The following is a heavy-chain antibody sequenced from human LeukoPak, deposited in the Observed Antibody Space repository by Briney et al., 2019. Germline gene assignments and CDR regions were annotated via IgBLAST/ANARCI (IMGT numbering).Heavy chain of an antibody. Sequence: SETLSLTCTVSGGSISSYYWSWIRQPPGKGLEWIGYIYYSGSTNYNPSLKSRVTISVDTSKNQFSLKLRSVTAADTAVYYCARGIGGGQNAFDIWGQGTMVTVSS. D-gene: IGHD4-23*01. V-gene: IGHV4-59*01. CDR3: ARGIGGGQNAFDI. CDR1: GGSISSYY. J-gene: IGHJ3*02. CDR2: IYYSGST.